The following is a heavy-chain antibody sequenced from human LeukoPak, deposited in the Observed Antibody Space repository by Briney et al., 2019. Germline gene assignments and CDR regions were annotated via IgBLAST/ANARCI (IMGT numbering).Heavy chain of an antibody. D-gene: IGHD1-26*01. CDR2: IYYSGST. CDR1: GGAISSYY. Sequence: SETLSLTCTVSGGAISSYYWSWIRQPPGKGLEWIGYIYYSGSTNYNPSLKSRVTISVDTSKNQFSLKLSSVTAADTSVYYCARDGGIVGARPYFDYWGQGTLVTVSS. V-gene: IGHV4-59*01. J-gene: IGHJ4*02. CDR3: ARDGGIVGARPYFDY.